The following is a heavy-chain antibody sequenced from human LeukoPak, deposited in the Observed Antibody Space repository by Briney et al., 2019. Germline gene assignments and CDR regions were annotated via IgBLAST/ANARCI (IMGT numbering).Heavy chain of an antibody. J-gene: IGHJ4*02. CDR2: ISSDESNK. D-gene: IGHD3-10*01. CDR3: ARDLFYYGSGAWY. Sequence: GGSLRLSCAASGFTFRNYAMHWVRQVPGKGLEWVAVISSDESNKYYADSVKGRFTISRDNSKNTLYLRMNSLRAEDTAVYYCARDLFYYGSGAWYWGQGTLVTVSS. CDR1: GFTFRNYA. V-gene: IGHV3-30*04.